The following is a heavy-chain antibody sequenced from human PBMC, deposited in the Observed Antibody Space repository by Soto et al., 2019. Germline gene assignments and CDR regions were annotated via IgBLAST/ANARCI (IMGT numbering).Heavy chain of an antibody. J-gene: IGHJ4*01. CDR3: AREVEGSYSPADF. D-gene: IGHD3-10*01. Sequence: QVQLVQSGPEVKKPGASVTVSCKTSGYTFTDHGIDWVRQAPGQGLEWVGWVSSYNGNTNYAYNLKDRVIMTTDASTSTAYMELRCLRSDDTAVYYCAREVEGSYSPADFWGHGTPVTVSS. V-gene: IGHV1-18*01. CDR2: VSSYNGNT. CDR1: GYTFTDHG.